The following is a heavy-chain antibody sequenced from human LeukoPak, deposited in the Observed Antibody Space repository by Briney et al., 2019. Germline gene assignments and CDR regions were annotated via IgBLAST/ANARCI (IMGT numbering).Heavy chain of an antibody. J-gene: IGHJ2*01. CDR1: GFTFSDYY. Sequence: GSLRLSCAASGFTFSDYYMSWIRQPAGKGLEWIGRIYTSGSTNYNPSLKSRVTISVDTSKNQFSLKLSSVTAADTAVYYCARGTISSGWYGLGYFDLWGRGTLVTVSS. V-gene: IGHV4-4*07. CDR2: IYTSGST. D-gene: IGHD6-19*01. CDR3: ARGTISSGWYGLGYFDL.